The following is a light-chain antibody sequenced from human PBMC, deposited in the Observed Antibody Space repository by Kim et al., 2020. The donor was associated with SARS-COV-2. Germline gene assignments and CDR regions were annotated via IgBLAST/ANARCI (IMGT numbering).Light chain of an antibody. J-gene: IGKJ5*01. V-gene: IGKV3-11*01. CDR3: QQRSNWPPLT. CDR2: DAS. Sequence: SPGERATLSCTASGSVSDFLAWYQQKPGQPPRLLIYDASDRAAGIPARFSGSGSGTEFTLTISSLEPEDFAIYYCQQRSNWPPLTFGQGTRLEIK. CDR1: GSVSDF.